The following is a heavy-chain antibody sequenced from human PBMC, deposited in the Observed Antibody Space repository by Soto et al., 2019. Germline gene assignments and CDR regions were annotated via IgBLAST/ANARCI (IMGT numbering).Heavy chain of an antibody. V-gene: IGHV5-51*01. D-gene: IGHD3-3*01. CDR2: IYPSDPDT. J-gene: IGHJ5*02. CDR1: GYSCSTSW. Sequence: GESLKISCKGSGYSCSTSWIGWVRQMSGKGLEWMGTIYPSDPDTRYSPSFQGQVIISADKSTSTAYLQWRSLKASDTAMYYCATRAEYYDFWSGYYGAWGQGTLVTVSS. CDR3: ATRAEYYDFWSGYYGA.